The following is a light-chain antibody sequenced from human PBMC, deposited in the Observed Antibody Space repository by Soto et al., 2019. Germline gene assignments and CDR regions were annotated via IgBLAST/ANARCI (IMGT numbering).Light chain of an antibody. CDR1: QSISSW. J-gene: IGKJ1*01. Sequence: DIQMTQSPSTLSASVGDRVTITCRAIQSISSWLAWYQQKPGKAPKLLIYDASSLESGVPSRFSGSGSGTDFTLTISSLQFEDFATYYCQQSYSTLQTFGQGTKVDIK. CDR2: DAS. CDR3: QQSYSTLQT. V-gene: IGKV1-5*01.